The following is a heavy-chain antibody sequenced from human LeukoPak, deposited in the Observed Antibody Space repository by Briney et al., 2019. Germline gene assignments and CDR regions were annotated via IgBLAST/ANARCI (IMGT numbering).Heavy chain of an antibody. V-gene: IGHV3-21*01. CDR1: GFSFRTYN. CDR2: ISSSGSYI. CDR3: ASSYNWNDGAYFDY. J-gene: IGHJ4*02. D-gene: IGHD1-20*01. Sequence: GGSLRLSCAASGFSFRTYNMNWVRQAPGRGLEWVASISSSGSYIYYADSVKGRFTVSRDNARNSLYLQMNSLRAEDTAVYYCASSYNWNDGAYFDYWGQGTLVTVSS.